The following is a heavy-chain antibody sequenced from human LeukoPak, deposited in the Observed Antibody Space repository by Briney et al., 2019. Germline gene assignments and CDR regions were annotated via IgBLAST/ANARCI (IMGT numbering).Heavy chain of an antibody. V-gene: IGHV3-23*01. D-gene: IGHD3-10*01. CDR2: ISGSGGST. Sequence: QTGGSLRLSCAASGFTFSSYGMSWVRQAPGKGLEWVSAISGSGGSTYYADSVKGRFTISRDNSKNTLYLQMNSLRAEDTAVYYCAKDGGVWFGESNDYWGQGTLVTVSS. CDR3: AKDGGVWFGESNDY. J-gene: IGHJ4*02. CDR1: GFTFSSYG.